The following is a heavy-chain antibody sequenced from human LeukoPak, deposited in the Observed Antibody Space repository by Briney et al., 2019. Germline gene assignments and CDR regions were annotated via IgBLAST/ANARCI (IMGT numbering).Heavy chain of an antibody. D-gene: IGHD3-22*01. CDR2: FDLEDGET. Sequence: ASVTVSCKVSGYSLTELSMHWVRQAPGKGLEWMGGFDLEDGETIYTQKFQGRVAMTEDTSTDTAYMELSSLRSEDTAVYYCATVHYYDSSGYYLPYNWFDPWGQGTLVTVSS. J-gene: IGHJ5*02. CDR1: GYSLTELS. CDR3: ATVHYYDSSGYYLPYNWFDP. V-gene: IGHV1-24*01.